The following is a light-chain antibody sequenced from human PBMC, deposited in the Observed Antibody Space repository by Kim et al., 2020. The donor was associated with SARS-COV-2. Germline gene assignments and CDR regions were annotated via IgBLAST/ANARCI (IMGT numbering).Light chain of an antibody. V-gene: IGLV3-1*01. CDR2: QDS. J-gene: IGLJ1*01. CDR3: QACDSSTALYV. Sequence: SYELTQPPSVSVSPGQTASITCSGDKLGDKYACWYQQKPGQSPVLVIYQDSKRPSGIPERFSGSNSGNTATLTISGTQAMDEADYYCQACDSSTALYVFGTGTKVTVL. CDR1: KLGDKY.